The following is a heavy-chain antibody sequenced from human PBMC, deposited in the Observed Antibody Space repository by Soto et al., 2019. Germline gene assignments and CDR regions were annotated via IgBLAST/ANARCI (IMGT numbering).Heavy chain of an antibody. CDR1: GFTFSSSG. J-gene: IGHJ6*02. CDR3: ARDPPYYGSGSYYYYYYYGMDV. CDR2: IWYDGSNK. V-gene: IGHV3-33*01. Sequence: GGSLRLSCAASGFTFSSSGMHWVRQAPGKGLEWVAVIWYDGSNKYYADSVKGRFTISRDNSKNTLYLQMNSLRAEDTAVYYYARDPPYYGSGSYYYYYYYGMDVWGQGTTVTVSS. D-gene: IGHD3-10*01.